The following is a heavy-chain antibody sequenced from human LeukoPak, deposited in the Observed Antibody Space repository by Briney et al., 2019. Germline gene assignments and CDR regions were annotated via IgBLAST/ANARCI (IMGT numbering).Heavy chain of an antibody. J-gene: IGHJ5*02. CDR3: ARVLLDYGGNSGWFDP. Sequence: ASVKVSCKASGGTFSSYAISWVRQAPGQGIEWMGGIIPIFGTANYAQKFQGRVTITTDESTSTAYMELSSLRSEDTAVYYCARVLLDYGGNSGWFDPWGQGTLVTVSS. D-gene: IGHD4-23*01. CDR2: IIPIFGTA. CDR1: GGTFSSYA. V-gene: IGHV1-69*05.